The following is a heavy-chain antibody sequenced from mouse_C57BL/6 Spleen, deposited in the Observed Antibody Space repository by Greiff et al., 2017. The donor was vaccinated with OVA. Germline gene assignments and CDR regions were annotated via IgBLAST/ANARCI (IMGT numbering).Heavy chain of an antibody. V-gene: IGHV5-4*03. J-gene: IGHJ1*03. CDR3: ARRGLPWYFDV. CDR2: ISDGGSYT. Sequence: EVQLVESGGGLVKPGGSLKLSCAASGFTFSSYAMSWVRQTPEKRLEWVATISDGGSYTYYPDNVKGRFTISRDNAKNTLYLQMSHLKSEDAAMYYCARRGLPWYFDVWGTGTTVTVSS. CDR1: GFTFSSYA. D-gene: IGHD2-2*01.